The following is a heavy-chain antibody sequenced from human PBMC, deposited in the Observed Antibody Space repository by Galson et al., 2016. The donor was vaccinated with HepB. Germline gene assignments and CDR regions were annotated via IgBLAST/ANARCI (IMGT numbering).Heavy chain of an antibody. V-gene: IGHV1-3*01. CDR3: ASGRGTGSGWSGPLDF. D-gene: IGHD6-19*01. CDR2: ISAGSGST. Sequence: SVKVSCKVSGYTFTTYPMHWVRQAPGQRLEWMGWISAGSGSTESSQKFQGRVTITSDTSANTAYMELSSLRPEDTAMYYCASGRGTGSGWSGPLDFWGQGTRVTVSS. J-gene: IGHJ4*02. CDR1: GYTFTTYP.